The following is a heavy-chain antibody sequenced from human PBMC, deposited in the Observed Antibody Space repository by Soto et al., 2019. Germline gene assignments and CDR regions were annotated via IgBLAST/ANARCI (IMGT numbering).Heavy chain of an antibody. D-gene: IGHD6-19*01. V-gene: IGHV3-13*01. J-gene: IGHJ4*02. Sequence: GGSLRLSCAASGFTFSSHDMHWVRQVTGKGLEWVSAIGPAGDTYYSGSMKGRFTISRENAKNSLYLQMNSLRAGDTAVYYCARDGNSGCPYCFDYWGQGMLVTVSS. CDR3: ARDGNSGCPYCFDY. CDR1: GFTFSSHD. CDR2: IGPAGDT.